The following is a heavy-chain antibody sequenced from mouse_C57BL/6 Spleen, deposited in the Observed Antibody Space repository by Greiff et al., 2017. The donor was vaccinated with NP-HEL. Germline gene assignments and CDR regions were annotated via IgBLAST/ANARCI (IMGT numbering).Heavy chain of an antibody. V-gene: IGHV1-76*01. CDR1: GYTFTDYY. D-gene: IGHD2-4*01. Sequence: QVQLQQSGAELVRPGASVKLSCKASGYTFTDYYINWVKQRPGQGLEWIARIYPGSGNTYYNEKFKGKATLTAEKSSSTAYMQLSSLTSEDSAVYFCARGGLRLRQYYAMDYWGQGTSVTVSS. CDR3: ARGGLRLRQYYAMDY. J-gene: IGHJ4*01. CDR2: IYPGSGNT.